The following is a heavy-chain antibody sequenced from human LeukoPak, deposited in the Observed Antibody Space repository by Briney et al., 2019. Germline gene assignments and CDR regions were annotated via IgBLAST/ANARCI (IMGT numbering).Heavy chain of an antibody. CDR1: GFTFSSYG. J-gene: IGHJ4*02. V-gene: IGHV3-30*18. Sequence: GGSLRLSCAASGFTFSSYGMHWVRQAPGKGLEWVAVISYDGSNKYYADSVKGRFTISRDNSKNTLYLQMNSLRAEDTAVYYCAKDDRDSNYDGEVYWGQGTLATVSS. CDR2: ISYDGSNK. CDR3: AKDDRDSNYDGEVY. D-gene: IGHD4-11*01.